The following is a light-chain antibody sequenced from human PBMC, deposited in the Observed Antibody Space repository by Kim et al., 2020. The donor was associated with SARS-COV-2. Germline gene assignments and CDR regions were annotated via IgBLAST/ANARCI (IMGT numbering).Light chain of an antibody. CDR3: SSYTSTSTFV. CDR1: SSDVGGYNY. CDR2: DVS. Sequence: QSITISCTGTSSDVGGYNYVAWYQQHPGKAPKLMIYDVSQRPSGVSNRFSGSKSGNTASLTISGLQAEDEADYYCSSYTSTSTFVFGGGTQLTVL. J-gene: IGLJ3*02. V-gene: IGLV2-14*04.